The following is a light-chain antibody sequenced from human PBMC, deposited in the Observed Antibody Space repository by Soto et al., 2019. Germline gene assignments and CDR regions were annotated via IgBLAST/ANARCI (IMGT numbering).Light chain of an antibody. CDR3: QQYNEWPET. CDR1: HSVRSS. J-gene: IGKJ1*01. V-gene: IGKV3-15*01. CDR2: GAS. Sequence: IMMTQSPATLSVSPGERATLSCRASHSVRSSLAWYQQKPGQAPRLLIHGASTRATGIPGRFSGSGSGTEFTLIISSLQSEDFAVYYCQQYNEWPETFGHGTKVDIK.